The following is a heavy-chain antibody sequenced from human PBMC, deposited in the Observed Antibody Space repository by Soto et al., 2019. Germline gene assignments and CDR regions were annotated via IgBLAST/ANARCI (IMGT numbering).Heavy chain of an antibody. J-gene: IGHJ3*02. CDR3: AQALVFTGGDGFDI. CDR2: IYYSGNT. CDR1: GGSITTGGRY. V-gene: IGHV4-31*02. Sequence: QVRLQEWGPGLVKPSQTLSLKCSVSGGSITTGGRYWSWIRQLPGKGLEWIGDIYYSGNTYYNASLNSRVTITVETDKNQIPMKLSSVTAADTAVYYCAQALVFTGGDGFDIWGQGRLVTVSS. D-gene: IGHD1-1*01.